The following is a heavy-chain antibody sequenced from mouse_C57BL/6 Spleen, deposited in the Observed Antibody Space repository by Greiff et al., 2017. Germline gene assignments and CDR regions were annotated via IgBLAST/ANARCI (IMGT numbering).Heavy chain of an antibody. Sequence: EVKLVESGGGLVKPGGSLKLSCAASGFTFSDYGMHWVRQAPEKGLEWVAYISSGSSTIYYADTVKGRFTISRDNAKNTLFLQMTSLRSEDTAMYYCEGGGNYRGAMDYWGQGTSVTVSS. CDR1: GFTFSDYG. CDR2: ISSGSSTI. J-gene: IGHJ4*01. D-gene: IGHD2-1*01. V-gene: IGHV5-17*01. CDR3: EGGGNYRGAMDY.